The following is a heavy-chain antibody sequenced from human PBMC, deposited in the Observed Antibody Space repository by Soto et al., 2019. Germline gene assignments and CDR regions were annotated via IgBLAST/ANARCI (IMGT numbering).Heavy chain of an antibody. CDR3: ARGDERGYCSGGSWYPYYFDY. CDR2: ISAYNGNT. Sequence: ASVKVSCKASGYTFTSYGISWVRRAPGQGLEWMGWISAYNGNTNYAQKLQGRVTMTTDTSTSTAYMELRSLRSDDTAVYYCARGDERGYCSGGSWYPYYFDYWGQGTLVTVSS. J-gene: IGHJ4*02. V-gene: IGHV1-18*01. CDR1: GYTFTSYG. D-gene: IGHD2-15*01.